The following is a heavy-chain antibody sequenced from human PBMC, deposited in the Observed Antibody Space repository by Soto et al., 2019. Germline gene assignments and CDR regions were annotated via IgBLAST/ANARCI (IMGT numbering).Heavy chain of an antibody. CDR2: TYYRSKWHN. D-gene: IGHD3-10*02. Sequence: SQTLSLTCVISGDSVSSKSATWNWIRQFPSRGLEWLGRTYYRSKWHNEYAVSVKSRITINPDTSKNQFSLQLNSVTPEDTAVYYCANMDDVWGQGTLVTVS. J-gene: IGHJ4*02. V-gene: IGHV6-1*01. CDR1: GDSVSSKSAT. CDR3: ANMDDV.